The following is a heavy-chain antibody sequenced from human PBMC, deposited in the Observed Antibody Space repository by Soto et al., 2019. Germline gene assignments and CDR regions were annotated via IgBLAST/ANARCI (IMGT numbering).Heavy chain of an antibody. CDR2: MGGANGDT. CDR3: AKDGVDHNSVWDPFDI. CDR1: GFVFSDYA. D-gene: IGHD2-15*01. Sequence: EVQMLESGGGLVQPGGSLRLSCAASGFVFSDYAMSWVRQAPGKGLEWVAGMGGANGDTYYTESVRGRFAISRDNSKSTLFLQLSSLRAEDTAVYFCAKDGVDHNSVWDPFDIWGQGTLVTVSS. J-gene: IGHJ3*02. V-gene: IGHV3-23*01.